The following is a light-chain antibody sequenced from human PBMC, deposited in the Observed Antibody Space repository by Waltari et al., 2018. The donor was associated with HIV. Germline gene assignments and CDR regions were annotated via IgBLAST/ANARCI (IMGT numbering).Light chain of an antibody. CDR2: DVN. Sequence: QSALTQPHSASGSPGQSVTIPCTGTSNALAASKFVSWYQQHPGKAPRLIISDVNKRPSGVPNRFSGSKSGNTASLTVSGLQAEDEATYYCSSDGGTSAGGSRKFYVIFGGGTKLTVL. V-gene: IGLV2-8*01. J-gene: IGLJ2*01. CDR3: SSDGGTSAGGSRKFYVI. CDR1: SNALAASKF.